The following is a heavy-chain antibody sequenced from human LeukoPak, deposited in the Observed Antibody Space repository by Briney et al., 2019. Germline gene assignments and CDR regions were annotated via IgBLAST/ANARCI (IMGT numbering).Heavy chain of an antibody. CDR1: GFTFSTYW. J-gene: IGHJ4*02. D-gene: IGHD4-11*01. Sequence: QPGGSLRLSCAPSGFTFSTYWIAWVRQAPGKGLEWVAVIWNDGSNKYYADSVKGRFTISRDNSKNTLYLQMNNLRAEDTAVYYCARAIYSGAWHGGDSWGRGTLVTVSS. V-gene: IGHV3-33*08. CDR2: IWNDGSNK. CDR3: ARAIYSGAWHGGDS.